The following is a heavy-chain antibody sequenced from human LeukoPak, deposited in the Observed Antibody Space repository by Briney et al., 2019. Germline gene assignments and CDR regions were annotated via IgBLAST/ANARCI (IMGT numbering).Heavy chain of an antibody. CDR3: ASGGDYYGSGSYAFDI. J-gene: IGHJ3*02. Sequence: ASVKVSCKASGGTFSSYAISWVRQAPGQGLEWMGGIIPIFGTANYAQKFQGRVTITADESTSTAYMELSSLRSEDTAVYYCASGGDYYGSGSYAFDIWGQGTMVTVSS. CDR2: IIPIFGTA. V-gene: IGHV1-69*13. CDR1: GGTFSSYA. D-gene: IGHD3-10*01.